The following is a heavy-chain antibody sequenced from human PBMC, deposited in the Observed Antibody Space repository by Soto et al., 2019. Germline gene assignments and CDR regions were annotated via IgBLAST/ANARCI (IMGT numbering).Heavy chain of an antibody. D-gene: IGHD4-4*01. V-gene: IGHV1-69*12. CDR1: GGTFSRYA. CDR3: ASPSEVAYSNSYSYYYYGMDG. J-gene: IGHJ6*02. Sequence: QVQLVQSGAEVKKPGSSVKVSCKASGGTFSRYAISWVRQAPGQGLEWMGGIIPIFGTANYAQKFQGRVTITADESTSTAYMELSSLRSEDTAVYYCASPSEVAYSNSYSYYYYGMDGWGQGTTVTVSS. CDR2: IIPIFGTA.